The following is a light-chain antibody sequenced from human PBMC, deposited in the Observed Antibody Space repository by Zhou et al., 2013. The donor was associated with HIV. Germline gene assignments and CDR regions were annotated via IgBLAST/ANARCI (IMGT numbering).Light chain of an antibody. CDR1: QSVSSNY. V-gene: IGKV3-20*01. CDR3: QQYGSAPWT. CDR2: GAS. J-gene: IGKJ1*01. Sequence: EIVLTQSPDTLSLSPGERATLSCRASQSVSSNYLAWYQQKPGQAPRLLIYGASSRATGIPDRFSGSGSGTDFTLTISRLDPEDFAVYFCQQYGSAPWTFGQGTKVEI.